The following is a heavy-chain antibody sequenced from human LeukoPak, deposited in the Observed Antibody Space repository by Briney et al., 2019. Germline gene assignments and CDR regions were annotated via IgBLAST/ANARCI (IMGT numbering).Heavy chain of an antibody. CDR3: ARLGGAVAGTMNY. CDR2: IYPGDSDT. CDR1: GYRFTNYY. V-gene: IGHV5-51*01. D-gene: IGHD6-19*01. Sequence: GESLKISCKASGYRFTNYYIAWVRQMPGKGLEWMGIIYPGDSDTRYSPSFQGQVTISADKSISTAYLQWSSLKASDTAMYYCARLGGAVAGTMNYWGQGTLVTVSS. J-gene: IGHJ4*02.